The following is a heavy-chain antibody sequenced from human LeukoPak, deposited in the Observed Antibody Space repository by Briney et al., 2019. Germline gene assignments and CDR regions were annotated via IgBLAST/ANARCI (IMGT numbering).Heavy chain of an antibody. CDR2: IYYSGST. CDR3: ARLPITYSSGWYYHYYYYMDV. D-gene: IGHD6-19*01. V-gene: IGHV4-39*01. J-gene: IGHJ6*03. CDR1: GGSISNSSYY. Sequence: PSETLSLTCTVSGGSISNSSYYWGWIRQPPGKGLEWIGSIYYSGSTYYNPSLKSRVTISVDTSKNQFSLKLSSVTAADTAVYYCARLPITYSSGWYYHYYYYMDVWGKGTTVTVSS.